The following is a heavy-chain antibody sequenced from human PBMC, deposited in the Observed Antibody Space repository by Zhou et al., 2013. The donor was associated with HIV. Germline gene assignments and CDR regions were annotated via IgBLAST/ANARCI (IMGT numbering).Heavy chain of an antibody. CDR3: ARGAAHGRITMVRGVDYWYFDL. CDR2: IVPVFGTA. Sequence: QVQLVQSGAEVKRPGSSVKVSCKASGGTFSSYGLSWVRQAPGQGLEWMGGIVPVFGTANYAQRFHGRVTITADESTNTVYMELRSLRSEDTAVYYCARGAAHGRITMVRGVDYWYFDLWGRGTLVTVSS. V-gene: IGHV1-69*12. J-gene: IGHJ2*01. CDR1: GGTFSSYG. D-gene: IGHD3-10*01.